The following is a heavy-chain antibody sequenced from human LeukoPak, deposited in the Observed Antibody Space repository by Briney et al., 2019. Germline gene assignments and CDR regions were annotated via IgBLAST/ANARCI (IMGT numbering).Heavy chain of an antibody. CDR2: INWNGGST. Sequence: GGSLSLSCAASGFTFDDYGINWVRQPPGKGLEWVSGINWNGGSTSYADSVKGRFTISRDNAKNSLYLQMNSLRVEDTALYYCARGSHYYDSSGYYLAYWGQGTLVTVSS. J-gene: IGHJ4*02. CDR1: GFTFDDYG. V-gene: IGHV3-20*04. CDR3: ARGSHYYDSSGYYLAY. D-gene: IGHD3-22*01.